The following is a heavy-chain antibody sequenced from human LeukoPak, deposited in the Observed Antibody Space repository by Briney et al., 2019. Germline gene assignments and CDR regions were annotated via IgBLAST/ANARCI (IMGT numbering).Heavy chain of an antibody. CDR2: ISGGST. J-gene: IGHJ4*02. CDR1: GFTVSSNE. CDR3: AKDYYYDSSGYHYFDY. Sequence: GGSLRLSCAASGFTVSSNEMSWVRQAPGKGLEWVSSISGGSTYYADSVKGRFTISRDNSKNTLYLQMNSLRAEDTAVYYCAKDYYYDSSGYHYFDYWGQGTLVTVSS. D-gene: IGHD3-22*01. V-gene: IGHV3-38-3*01.